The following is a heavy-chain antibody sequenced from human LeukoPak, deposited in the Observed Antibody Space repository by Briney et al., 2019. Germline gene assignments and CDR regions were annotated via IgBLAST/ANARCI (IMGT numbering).Heavy chain of an antibody. J-gene: IGHJ4*02. V-gene: IGHV4-31*03. CDR1: GGSISSGGYY. Sequence: SQTLSLTCTVSGGSISSGGYYWSWIRQHPGKGLEWIGYIYYSGSTYYNPSLKSRVTISVDTSKNQFSLKLGSVTAADTAVYYCARSYSGYSSVDYWGQGTLVTVSS. CDR3: ARSYSGYSSVDY. D-gene: IGHD5-12*01. CDR2: IYYSGST.